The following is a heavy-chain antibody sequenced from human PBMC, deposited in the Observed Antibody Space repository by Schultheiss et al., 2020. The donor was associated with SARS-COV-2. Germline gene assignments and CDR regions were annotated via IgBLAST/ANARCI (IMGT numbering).Heavy chain of an antibody. CDR2: IYYSGST. D-gene: IGHD6-13*01. CDR1: GGSISSGDYY. J-gene: IGHJ4*02. V-gene: IGHV4-30-4*01. Sequence: SETLSLTCTVSGGSISSGDYYWSWIRQPPGKGLEWIGYIYYSGSTYYNPSLKSRVTISVDTSKNQFSLKLSSVTAADTAVYYCARVGIAAAGTGSYFDYWGQGTLVTVSS. CDR3: ARVGIAAAGTGSYFDY.